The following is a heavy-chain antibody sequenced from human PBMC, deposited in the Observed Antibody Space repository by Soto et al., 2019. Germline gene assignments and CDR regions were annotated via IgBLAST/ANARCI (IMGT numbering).Heavy chain of an antibody. D-gene: IGHD2-2*02. Sequence: PSETLSLTCTVSGGSISSYYWSWIRQPPGKGLEWIGYIYYSGSTYYNPSLKSRVTISVDTSKNQFSLKLSSVTAADTAVYYCARADYCSSTSCYMSDAFDIWGQGTMVTVSS. CDR1: GGSISSYY. J-gene: IGHJ3*02. CDR2: IYYSGST. V-gene: IGHV4-59*12. CDR3: ARADYCSSTSCYMSDAFDI.